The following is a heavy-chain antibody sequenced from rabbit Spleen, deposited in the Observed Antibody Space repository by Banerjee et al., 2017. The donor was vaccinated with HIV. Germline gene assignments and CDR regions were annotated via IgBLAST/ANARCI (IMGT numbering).Heavy chain of an antibody. CDR2: IDVGSSGST. V-gene: IGHV1S40*01. CDR1: GFSFSTNAY. CDR3: ARDAGSYDYIDGYFNL. J-gene: IGHJ4*01. D-gene: IGHD8-1*01. Sequence: QSLEESGGGLVKPGGSLTLTCTASGFSFSTNAYMCWVRQAPGKGLEWIACIDVGSSGSTYYASWVNGRFTISKTSSTTVTLQMTSLTVADTATYFCARDAGSYDYIDGYFNLWGPGTLVTVS.